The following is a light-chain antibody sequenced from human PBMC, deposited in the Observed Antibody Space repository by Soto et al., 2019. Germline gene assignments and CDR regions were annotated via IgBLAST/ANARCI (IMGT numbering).Light chain of an antibody. CDR3: QQIYSAPLT. V-gene: IGKV1-9*01. CDR2: AAS. J-gene: IGKJ4*01. Sequence: DIHLTQSPSFRSASVGDRVTISCRPSQAVPNNMAWYQQKPGKGPKLLIYAASSLQSGVPSRFSGSGSETEFTLSISSLQPEDFATYFCQQIYSAPLTFGGGTKVDIK. CDR1: QAVPNN.